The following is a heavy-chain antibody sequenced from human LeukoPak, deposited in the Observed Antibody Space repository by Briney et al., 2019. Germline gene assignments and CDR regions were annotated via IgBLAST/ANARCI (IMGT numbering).Heavy chain of an antibody. V-gene: IGHV1-18*01. J-gene: IGHJ4*02. D-gene: IGHD1-14*01. CDR1: GYTFTSYG. Sequence: ASVTVSCKASGYTFTSYGISWVRQAPGQGLEWMGWISAYNGNTNYAQKLQGRVTMTTDTSTSTAYMELRSLRSDDTAVYYCARGVRVTESQEPYYFDYWGQGTLVTVSS. CDR3: ARGVRVTESQEPYYFDY. CDR2: ISAYNGNT.